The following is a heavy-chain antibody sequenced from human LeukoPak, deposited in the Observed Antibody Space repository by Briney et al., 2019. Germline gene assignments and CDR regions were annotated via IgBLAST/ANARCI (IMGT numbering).Heavy chain of an antibody. CDR1: GFTFSSYA. Sequence: GGSLRLSCAASGFTFSSYAMSWVRQAPGKGLEGVAVISYAGNNKYYADSVKGRFTISRDNSKNTLYLQMNSLRAEDTAVYYCARDRRYYGSGRGGPGMDVWGQGTTVTVSS. J-gene: IGHJ6*02. D-gene: IGHD3-10*01. CDR2: ISYAGNNK. CDR3: ARDRRYYGSGRGGPGMDV. V-gene: IGHV3-30-3*01.